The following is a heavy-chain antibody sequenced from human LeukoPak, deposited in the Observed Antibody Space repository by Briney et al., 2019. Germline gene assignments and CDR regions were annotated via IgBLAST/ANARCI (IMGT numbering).Heavy chain of an antibody. Sequence: KTSETLSLTCTVSGGSINSYYWSWIRQPPGKGLEWIGYIYYSGSTNYNPSLKSRVTISVDTSKNQFSLKLSSVTAADTAVYYCARGVATGVAAAGNSFDYWGQGTLVTVSS. CDR3: ARGVATGVAAAGNSFDY. D-gene: IGHD6-13*01. CDR1: GGSINSYY. V-gene: IGHV4-59*01. CDR2: IYYSGST. J-gene: IGHJ4*02.